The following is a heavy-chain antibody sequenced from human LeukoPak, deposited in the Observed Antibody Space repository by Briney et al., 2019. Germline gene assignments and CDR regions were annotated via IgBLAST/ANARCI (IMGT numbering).Heavy chain of an antibody. Sequence: GGSLRLSCAASGFTFSRYDMSWVRQAPGKGLEWVSAISGSGGTTHYADSVKGRFTISRDNSKNTLYLQMNSLRAEDTAVYYCARSPYYGSGSYYLYFDYWGQGTLVTVSS. CDR2: ISGSGGTT. CDR1: GFTFSRYD. CDR3: ARSPYYGSGSYYLYFDY. J-gene: IGHJ4*02. V-gene: IGHV3-23*01. D-gene: IGHD3-10*01.